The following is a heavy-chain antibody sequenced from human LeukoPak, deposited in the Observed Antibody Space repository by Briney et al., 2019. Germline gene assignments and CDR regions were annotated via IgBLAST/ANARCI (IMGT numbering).Heavy chain of an antibody. Sequence: GGSLRLSCAASGFTFNIYTMYWVRQAPGKGLEWVSGIRHSDGNTYYADSVKGRFTISSDKSKNTLYLQMNSLRAEDTAVYYCAKGMVRGVILKGFDYWGQGTLVTVSS. CDR1: GFTFNIYT. V-gene: IGHV3-23*01. CDR3: AKGMVRGVILKGFDY. J-gene: IGHJ4*02. CDR2: IRHSDGNT. D-gene: IGHD3-10*01.